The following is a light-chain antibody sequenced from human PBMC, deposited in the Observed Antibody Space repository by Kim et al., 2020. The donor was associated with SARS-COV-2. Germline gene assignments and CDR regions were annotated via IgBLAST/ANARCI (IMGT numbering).Light chain of an antibody. CDR2: DVN. CDR3: SSFTSTSTYV. CDR1: SSDVGGYNY. Sequence: QSALTQSASVSGSPGQSITISCTGTSSDVGGYNYVSWYQQHPGKAPKLMIFDVNQRPSGVSIRFSGSKSGNTASLTFSGLQAEDEADYYCSSFTSTSTYVFGTGTKVTVL. V-gene: IGLV2-14*03. J-gene: IGLJ1*01.